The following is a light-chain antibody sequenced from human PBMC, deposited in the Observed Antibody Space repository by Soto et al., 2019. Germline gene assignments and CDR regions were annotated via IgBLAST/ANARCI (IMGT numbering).Light chain of an antibody. J-gene: IGKJ1*01. Sequence: DVQMTQSPSTLSAFVGDSVTITCRASQSISSWLAWYQHKPGKAPKLLIYKASSLESGVPSRFSGSGSGTEFTLTFSSLQPDDLATYYFQQYHSVSWTFGQGTKVEIK. V-gene: IGKV1-5*03. CDR3: QQYHSVSWT. CDR1: QSISSW. CDR2: KAS.